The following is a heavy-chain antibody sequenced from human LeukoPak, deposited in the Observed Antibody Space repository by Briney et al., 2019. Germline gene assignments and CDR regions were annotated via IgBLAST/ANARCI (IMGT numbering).Heavy chain of an antibody. J-gene: IGHJ5*02. CDR2: IKQDGSEK. D-gene: IGHD2-2*01. Sequence: GGSLRLSCAASGFTFSSYWMSWVRQAPGKGLEWVANIKQDGSEKYYVGSVKGRFTISRDNAKNSLYLQMNSLRAEDTAVYYCAREVGSTSFFDWFDPWGQGTLVTVSS. V-gene: IGHV3-7*01. CDR1: GFTFSSYW. CDR3: AREVGSTSFFDWFDP.